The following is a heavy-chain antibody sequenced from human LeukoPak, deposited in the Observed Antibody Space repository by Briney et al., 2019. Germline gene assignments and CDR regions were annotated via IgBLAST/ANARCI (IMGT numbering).Heavy chain of an antibody. CDR2: INHSGTT. V-gene: IGHV4-34*01. CDR1: SVSYSGFY. J-gene: IGHJ4*02. D-gene: IGHD3-10*01. CDR3: ASSGSRSYYPPTFDY. Sequence: ASETLSLTCAVSSVSYSGFYWTWIRQPPGKGLEWIGEINHSGTTKYSPSLRSRVSISRDTSKNHFSLHLSSVTAADTAVYYCASSGSRSYYPPTFDYWGQGTLVTVSS.